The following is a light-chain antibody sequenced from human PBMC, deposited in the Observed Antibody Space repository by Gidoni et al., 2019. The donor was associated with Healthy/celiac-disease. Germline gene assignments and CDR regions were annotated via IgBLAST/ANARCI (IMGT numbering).Light chain of an antibody. CDR2: DAS. V-gene: IGKV1-33*01. J-gene: IGKJ2*01. CDR3: QQYDNLPRT. CDR1: QDISNY. Sequence: DIQMTQSPSSLSASVGDRVTITCQASQDISNYLNWYQQKPGKAPKLLIYDASNLEPGVPSRFRGSGSGTDFTLTISSLQPEDIATYYCQQYDNLPRTFGQGTKLEIK.